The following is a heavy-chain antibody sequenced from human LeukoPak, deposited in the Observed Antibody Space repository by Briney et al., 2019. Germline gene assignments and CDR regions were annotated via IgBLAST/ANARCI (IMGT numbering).Heavy chain of an antibody. CDR1: GFTFSSYE. J-gene: IGHJ4*02. Sequence: GGSLRLSCAASGFTFSSYEMNWVRQAPGKGLEWVSYIGSSGTTINYADSVKGRFTISRDNAKSSLYLQMNRLRAEDTAVYYCAKLDDVGGLDYWGQGTLVTVSS. D-gene: IGHD2-15*01. V-gene: IGHV3-48*03. CDR3: AKLDDVGGLDY. CDR2: IGSSGTTI.